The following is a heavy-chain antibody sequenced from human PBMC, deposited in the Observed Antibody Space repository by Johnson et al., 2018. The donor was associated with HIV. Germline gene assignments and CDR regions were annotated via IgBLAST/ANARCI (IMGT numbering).Heavy chain of an antibody. CDR2: ISYDGSNK. D-gene: IGHD6-13*01. J-gene: IGHJ3*02. Sequence: QMLLVESGGGVVQPGRSLRLSCAASGFTFSSYAMHWVRQAPGKGLEWVAVISYDGSNKYYADSVKGRFTISRDNSKNTLYLQMHSLRAEDTAVYYCARDGGIAATDAFDIWGQGTMVTVSS. CDR1: GFTFSSYA. CDR3: ARDGGIAATDAFDI. V-gene: IGHV3-30*04.